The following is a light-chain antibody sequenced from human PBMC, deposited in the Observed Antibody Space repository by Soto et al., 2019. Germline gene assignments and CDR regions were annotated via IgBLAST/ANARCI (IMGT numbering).Light chain of an antibody. Sequence: DIQMTQSPSTLSASVGDRVTITCRASQSISSWLAWYQQQPGKAPKLLIYDASSLESGVPSRFSGSGSGTEFTLTISSLQPDDFATYYCQQYNSYWRTFGQGTKVEIK. J-gene: IGKJ1*01. CDR1: QSISSW. V-gene: IGKV1-5*01. CDR2: DAS. CDR3: QQYNSYWRT.